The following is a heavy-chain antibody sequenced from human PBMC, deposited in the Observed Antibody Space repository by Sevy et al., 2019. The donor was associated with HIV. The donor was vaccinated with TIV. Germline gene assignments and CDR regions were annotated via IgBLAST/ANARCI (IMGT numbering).Heavy chain of an antibody. CDR2: INHSGST. V-gene: IGHV4-34*01. CDR1: GGSFSGCY. J-gene: IGHJ4*02. Sequence: SETLSLTCAVYGGSFSGCYWSWIRQPPGKGLEWIGEINHSGSTNYNPSLKSRVTISVDTSKNQFSLKLSSVTAADTAVYYCAGASGSYTGGFDYWGQGTLVTVSS. D-gene: IGHD1-26*01. CDR3: AGASGSYTGGFDY.